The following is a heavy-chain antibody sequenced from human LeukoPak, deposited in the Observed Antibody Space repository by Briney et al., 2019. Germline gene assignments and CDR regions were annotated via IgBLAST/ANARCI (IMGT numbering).Heavy chain of an antibody. CDR3: ATEFYDFLSGESWFDP. D-gene: IGHD3-9*01. V-gene: IGHV4-39*07. CDR1: GDSIDSVSYY. J-gene: IGHJ5*02. CDR2: IDYSGRT. Sequence: KPSETLSLTCSVSGDSIDSVSYYWGWIRQAPGKGPEWIARIDYSGRTFYNPSLRSRVTISVDTSNNDFSLNLTSVTAADTAVYYCATEFYDFLSGESWFDPWGQGALVTVS.